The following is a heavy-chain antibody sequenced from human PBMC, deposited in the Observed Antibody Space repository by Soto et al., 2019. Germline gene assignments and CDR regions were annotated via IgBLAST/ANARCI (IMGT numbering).Heavy chain of an antibody. J-gene: IGHJ5*02. CDR2: INPSGRTI. V-gene: IGHV3-48*04. D-gene: IGHD6-19*01. CDR1: GGTFSSYA. CDR3: ARYTGWYSYNWFDP. Sequence: GASVKVSCKASGGTFSSYASSWIRQAPGEGPEWIAVINPSGRTISYADSVKGRFTISRDNAENSVYLHMSSLRGEDTAMYYCARYTGWYSYNWFDPWGQGTLVTVSS.